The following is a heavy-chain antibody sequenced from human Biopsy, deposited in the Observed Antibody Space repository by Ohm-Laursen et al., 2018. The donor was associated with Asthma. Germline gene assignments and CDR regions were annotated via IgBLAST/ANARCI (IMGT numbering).Heavy chain of an antibody. CDR3: ARGVDRVTGLLDHFDS. D-gene: IGHD2-21*02. V-gene: IGHV4-59*01. CDR2: VYYSGST. CDR1: GGSINNFY. Sequence: SETLSLTCTVSGGSINNFYWSWIRQAPGKGLESIGHVYYSGSTNYNPSPKSRVTISIDASKNQFSLKLTSVTAADTAVYYCARGVDRVTGLLDHFDSWGQGTLVTVSS. J-gene: IGHJ4*02.